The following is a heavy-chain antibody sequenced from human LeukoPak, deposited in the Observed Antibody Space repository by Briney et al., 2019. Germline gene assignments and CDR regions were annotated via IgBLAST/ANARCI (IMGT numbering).Heavy chain of an antibody. CDR1: GGTFSSYA. V-gene: IGHV1-69*05. Sequence: GASVKVSCKASGGTFSSYAISWVRQAPGQGLEWMGGIIPIFGTANYAQKFQGRVTITTDESTSTAYMELSSLRSEDTAVYYCARAGGSGPSNYYGMDVWGQGTTVTVSS. J-gene: IGHJ6*02. CDR3: ARAGGSGPSNYYGMDV. CDR2: IIPIFGTA. D-gene: IGHD6-19*01.